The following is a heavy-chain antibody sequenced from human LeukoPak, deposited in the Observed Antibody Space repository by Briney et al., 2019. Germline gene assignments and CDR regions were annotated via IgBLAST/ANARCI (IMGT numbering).Heavy chain of an antibody. V-gene: IGHV1-69*13. Sequence: ASVKVSCKASGGIFSNYVITWVRQAPGQGLQWMKGIIPMFGTTTYAREFQDRVTMSADESTNIAHMELRSLTSEDTAVYYCAGERADVEVYSGMDVWGQGTTVTVSS. CDR2: IIPMFGTT. CDR1: GGIFSNYV. D-gene: IGHD2-21*01. CDR3: AGERADVEVYSGMDV. J-gene: IGHJ6*02.